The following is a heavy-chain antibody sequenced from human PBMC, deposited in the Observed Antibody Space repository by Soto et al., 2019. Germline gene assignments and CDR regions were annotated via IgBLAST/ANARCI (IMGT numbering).Heavy chain of an antibody. V-gene: IGHV3-74*01. D-gene: IGHD1-1*01. CDR1: GFTSSNYF. CDR3: ARTYVPGIAGFDP. Sequence: PGGSLRLSCAASGFTSSNYFMHWVRQVPGKGLVWVARMRGDGRTISYADSVKGRFTISRDNAKNTLYLQMNILRVEDTAVYYCARTYVPGIAGFDPWGQGTLVTVSS. CDR2: MRGDGRTI. J-gene: IGHJ5*02.